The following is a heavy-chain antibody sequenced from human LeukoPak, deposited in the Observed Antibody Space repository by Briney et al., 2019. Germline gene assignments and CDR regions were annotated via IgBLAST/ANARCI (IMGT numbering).Heavy chain of an antibody. V-gene: IGHV3-30*04. D-gene: IGHD4-23*01. CDR1: GFTFGDYA. CDR2: ISYDGSNK. J-gene: IGHJ3*02. CDR3: AKASDPTTVVTRLPVDI. Sequence: GGSLRLSCTASGFTFGDYAMSWFRQAPGKGLEWVAVISYDGSNKYYADSVKGRFTISRDNSKNTLYLQMNSLRAEDTAVYYCAKASDPTTVVTRLPVDIWGQGTMVTVSS.